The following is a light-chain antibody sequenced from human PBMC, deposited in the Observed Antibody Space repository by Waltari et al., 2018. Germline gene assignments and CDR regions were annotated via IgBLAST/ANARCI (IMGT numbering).Light chain of an antibody. CDR1: QTISSW. J-gene: IGKJ5*01. V-gene: IGKV1-5*03. CDR3: QQYNSYSIT. Sequence: DIQMTQSPSTLSASVGDRVTITCRASQTISSWLAWYQQQPGKAPRFLISRASTLESGVPSRFSGSGSGTEFTLTISSLQPDDFATYYCQQYNSYSITFGQGTRLEIK. CDR2: RAS.